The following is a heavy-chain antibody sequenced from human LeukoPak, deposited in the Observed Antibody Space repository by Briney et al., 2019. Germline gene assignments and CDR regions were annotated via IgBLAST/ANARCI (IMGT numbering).Heavy chain of an antibody. D-gene: IGHD3-10*01. CDR2: IKSKTDGGTT. J-gene: IGHJ4*02. Sequence: GGSLRLSCAASGFTFSNAWMSWVRQAPGKGLEWVGRIKSKTDGGTTDYAAPVKGRFTISRDNSKNTLYLQMNSLRAEDTAVYYCAKEKGGRFLMVRGVSDYWGQGTLVTVSS. V-gene: IGHV3-15*01. CDR3: AKEKGGRFLMVRGVSDY. CDR1: GFTFSNAW.